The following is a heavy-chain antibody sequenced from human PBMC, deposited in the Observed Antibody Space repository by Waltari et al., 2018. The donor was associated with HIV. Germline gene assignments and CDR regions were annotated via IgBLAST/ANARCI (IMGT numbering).Heavy chain of an antibody. D-gene: IGHD3-10*01. CDR2: SNPNSGNT. Sequence: QVQLVQYVAEVKKPGASVKVSCKASGYTFTSYDTNWVRPATGQGLEWMGWSNPNSGNTSYAQKFQGRVTMTINTSISTAYMELSSLRSEDTAVYYCARGLWFGELPYFDYWGQGTLVTVSS. J-gene: IGHJ4*02. V-gene: IGHV1-8*01. CDR3: ARGLWFGELPYFDY. CDR1: GYTFTSYD.